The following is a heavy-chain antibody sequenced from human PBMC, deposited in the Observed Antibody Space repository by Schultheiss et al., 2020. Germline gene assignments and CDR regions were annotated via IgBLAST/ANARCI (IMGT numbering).Heavy chain of an antibody. CDR2: ISYDGSNK. CDR3: ANDRPTLRFLEWLPPERPVDY. J-gene: IGHJ4*02. CDR1: GFTFSSYA. V-gene: IGHV3-30-3*02. Sequence: GESLKISCAASGFTFSSYAMSWVRQAPGKGLEWVAVISYDGSNKYYADSVKGRFTISRDNSRDTLYLQMNSLRAEDTAVYYCANDRPTLRFLEWLPPERPVDYWGQGTLVTVSS. D-gene: IGHD3-3*01.